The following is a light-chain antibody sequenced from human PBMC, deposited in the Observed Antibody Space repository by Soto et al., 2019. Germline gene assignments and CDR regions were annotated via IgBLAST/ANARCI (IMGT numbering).Light chain of an antibody. V-gene: IGKV3-20*01. Sequence: EIVLTQSPGTLSLSPGERATLSCRASQSVSSYYLAWYQQKPGQAPRLLIYGASSRATGIPDRFSGSGSGTDFTLTISRLEPEDFAVFYCQQYGRSPPITFGQGTRLEIK. CDR1: QSVSSYY. J-gene: IGKJ5*01. CDR3: QQYGRSPPIT. CDR2: GAS.